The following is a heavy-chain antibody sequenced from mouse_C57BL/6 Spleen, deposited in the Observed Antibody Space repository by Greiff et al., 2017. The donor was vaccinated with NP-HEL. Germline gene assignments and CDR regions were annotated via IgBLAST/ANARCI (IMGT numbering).Heavy chain of an antibody. CDR3: TRDRGGYYGSTWYFDV. D-gene: IGHD1-1*01. V-gene: IGHV5-9-1*02. Sequence: EVKLVESGEGLVKPGGSLKLSCAASGFTFSSYAMSWVRQTPEKRLEWVAYISSGGDYIYYADTVKGRFTISRDNARNTLYLQMSSLKSEDTAMYYCTRDRGGYYGSTWYFDVWGTGTTVTVSS. CDR1: GFTFSSYA. J-gene: IGHJ1*03. CDR2: ISSGGDYI.